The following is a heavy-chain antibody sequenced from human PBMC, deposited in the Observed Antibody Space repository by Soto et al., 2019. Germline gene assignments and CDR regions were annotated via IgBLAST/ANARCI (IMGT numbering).Heavy chain of an antibody. D-gene: IGHD2-21*02. Sequence: GGSLRLSCAASGFTFSSYSMNWVRQAPGKGLEWVSYISSSSSTIYYADSVKGRFTISRDNAKNSLYLQMNSLRDEDTAVYYCARDPFCSGDCYRVYYYGMDVWGQGTTVTVSS. J-gene: IGHJ6*02. V-gene: IGHV3-48*02. CDR1: GFTFSSYS. CDR3: ARDPFCSGDCYRVYYYGMDV. CDR2: ISSSSSTI.